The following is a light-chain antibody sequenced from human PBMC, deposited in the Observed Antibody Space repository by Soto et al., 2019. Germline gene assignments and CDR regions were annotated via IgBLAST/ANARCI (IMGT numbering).Light chain of an antibody. Sequence: DIQVTQSPSSLSASVGDRVTITCRASQSINSYLNWYQHKPGKAPNLLIYAASTLQSGVPSRFSGSGSGTDFTLTISSLQPEDFETYYCQQTYKTPRTFGPGTQVDIX. CDR3: QQTYKTPRT. CDR2: AAS. V-gene: IGKV1-39*01. CDR1: QSINSY. J-gene: IGKJ3*01.